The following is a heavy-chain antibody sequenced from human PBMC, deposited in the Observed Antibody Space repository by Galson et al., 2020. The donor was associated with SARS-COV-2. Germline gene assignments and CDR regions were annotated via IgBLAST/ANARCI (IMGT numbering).Heavy chain of an antibody. J-gene: IGHJ4*02. CDR3: ARVGYCSSTSCYLHFDY. CDR2: IYHSGST. CDR1: GYSISSGYY. V-gene: IGHV4-38-2*02. D-gene: IGHD2-2*01. Sequence: SQTLSLTCTVSGYSISSGYYWGWIRQPPGKGLEWIGSIYHSGSTYYNPSLKSRVTISVDTSKNQFSLKLSSVTAADTAVYYCARVGYCSSTSCYLHFDYWGQGTLVTVSS.